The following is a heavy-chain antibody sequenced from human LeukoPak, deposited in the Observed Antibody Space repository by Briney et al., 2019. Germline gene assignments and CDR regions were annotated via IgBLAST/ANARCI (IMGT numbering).Heavy chain of an antibody. Sequence: SQTLSHTCANSGDSVSSNSAAWNWIRQYPSRGLEWLGRTYYRSKWYNDYAESVKSRINIKPDTSKNQFSLQLNSVTPEDTAVYYCARDQAGLDYWGQGTLVTVSS. CDR2: TYYRSKWYN. CDR1: GDSVSSNSAA. V-gene: IGHV6-1*01. CDR3: ARDQAGLDY. D-gene: IGHD6-13*01. J-gene: IGHJ4*02.